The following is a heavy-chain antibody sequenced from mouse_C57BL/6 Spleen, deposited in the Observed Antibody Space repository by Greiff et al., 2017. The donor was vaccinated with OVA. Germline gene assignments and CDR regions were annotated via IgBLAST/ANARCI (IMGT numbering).Heavy chain of an antibody. D-gene: IGHD2-1*01. CDR2: INYDGSST. V-gene: IGHV5-16*01. Sequence: VMLVESEGGLVQPGSSMKLSCTASGFTFSDYYMAWVRQVPEKGLEWVAKINYDGSSTYYLDSLKSRFIISRANAKNILYLQMSSLKSEDTATYYCARRGEDYGNSYAMDYWGQGTSVTVSS. CDR3: ARRGEDYGNSYAMDY. CDR1: GFTFSDYY. J-gene: IGHJ4*01.